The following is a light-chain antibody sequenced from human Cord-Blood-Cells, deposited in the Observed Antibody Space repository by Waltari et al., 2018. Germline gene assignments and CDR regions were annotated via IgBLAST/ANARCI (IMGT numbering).Light chain of an antibody. V-gene: IGLV3-21*03. J-gene: IGLJ2*01. Sequence: SYVLTQPPSVSVAPGKTARLTCGGKNLVSKSVPWYQQKPAQAPVLVVYDDRERPSGIPERFSGSNSGNTGALTISRVEAGDEADYYCQVWDSSSDHVVFGGGTKLTVL. CDR1: NLVSKS. CDR3: QVWDSSSDHVV. CDR2: DDR.